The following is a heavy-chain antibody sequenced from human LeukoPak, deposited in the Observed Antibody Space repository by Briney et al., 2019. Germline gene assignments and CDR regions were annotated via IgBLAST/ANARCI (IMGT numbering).Heavy chain of an antibody. CDR3: AKIVCSGGSCFDAFDI. Sequence: PGGSLRLSCAVSGFTFSSYAMSWVRQAPGNGLEWVSAISGSGGITYYADSVKGRFTISRDNSKNTLYLQMNSLRAEDTAVYYCAKIVCSGGSCFDAFDIWGQGTMVTVSS. D-gene: IGHD2-15*01. J-gene: IGHJ3*02. CDR2: ISGSGGIT. CDR1: GFTFSSYA. V-gene: IGHV3-23*01.